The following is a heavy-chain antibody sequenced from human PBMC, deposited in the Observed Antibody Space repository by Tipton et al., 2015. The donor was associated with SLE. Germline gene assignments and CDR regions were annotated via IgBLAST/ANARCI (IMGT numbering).Heavy chain of an antibody. D-gene: IGHD2-21*02. CDR1: GYTFTAYY. J-gene: IGHJ6*04. Sequence: QLVQSGAEVKKPGASVKVSCKTSGYTFTAYYIHWVRQAPGQGLEWMGRISAYNGNTNYAQKLQGRVTMTTDTSTLTAYMDLRSLRSDDTALYYCSSRVVTEYYYGMDVWGTGTTVTVAS. CDR3: SSRVVTEYYYGMDV. V-gene: IGHV1-18*04. CDR2: ISAYNGNT.